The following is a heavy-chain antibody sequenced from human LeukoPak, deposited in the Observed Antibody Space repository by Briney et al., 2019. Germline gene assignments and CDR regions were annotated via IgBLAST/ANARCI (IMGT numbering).Heavy chain of an antibody. Sequence: GGSLRLSCAASGFTFSSYAMSWVRQVPGKGLEWVSSISGHTADTYYADSVKGRFTISRDNSKNTLYLQMNSLRAEDTAVYYCARDPTPIPGMATGNAFDIWGQGTMVTVSS. J-gene: IGHJ3*02. CDR3: ARDPTPIPGMATGNAFDI. V-gene: IGHV3-23*01. D-gene: IGHD5-24*01. CDR2: ISGHTADT. CDR1: GFTFSSYA.